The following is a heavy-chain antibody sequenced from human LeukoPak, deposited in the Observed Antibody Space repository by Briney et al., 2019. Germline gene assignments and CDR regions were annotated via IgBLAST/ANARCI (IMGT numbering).Heavy chain of an antibody. V-gene: IGHV4-34*01. CDR3: ARGGAQHYVWGSYRYSSGAFDI. J-gene: IGHJ3*02. CDR1: GGSFSGYY. CDR2: INHSGST. D-gene: IGHD3-16*02. Sequence: SETLSLTCAVYGGSFSGYYWSWIRQPPGKGLQWIGEINHSGSTNYNPSLKSRVTISVDTSKNQFSLKLSSVTAADTAVYYCARGGAQHYVWGSYRYSSGAFDIWGQGTMVTVSS.